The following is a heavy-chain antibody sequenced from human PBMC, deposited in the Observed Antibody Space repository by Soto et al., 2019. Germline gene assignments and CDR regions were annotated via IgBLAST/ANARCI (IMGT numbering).Heavy chain of an antibody. J-gene: IGHJ6*02. CDR3: AREGPYCGMDV. CDR2: IYYSGGT. V-gene: IGHV4-61*01. Sequence: FEALSLTCTVSGGPVSRGRYYWSWIRQPPGKGLEWIGYIYYSGGTNYNPPLKSRVTISVDTSKNQFSLKLSSVTAADTAVYYCAREGPYCGMDVWGQGTTVTVSS. CDR1: GGPVSRGRYY.